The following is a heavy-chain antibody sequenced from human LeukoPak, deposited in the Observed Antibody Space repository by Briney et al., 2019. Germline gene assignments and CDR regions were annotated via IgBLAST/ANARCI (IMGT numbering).Heavy chain of an antibody. CDR2: ISGSGDDT. Sequence: PGGSLRLSCAGSGFTFNTYVMNWVRQAPGKGLEWVSAISGSGDDTYYADSVEGRVTISRDNARNTLYLQMNSLRADDTAVYYCAKIPHPSYYFDYWGQGALVTVSS. J-gene: IGHJ4*02. CDR1: GFTFNTYV. V-gene: IGHV3-23*01. CDR3: AKIPHPSYYFDY.